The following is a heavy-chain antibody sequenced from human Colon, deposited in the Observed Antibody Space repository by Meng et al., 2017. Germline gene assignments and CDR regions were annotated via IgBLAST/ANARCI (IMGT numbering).Heavy chain of an antibody. J-gene: IGHJ4*02. CDR3: ATTGSRSSGS. Sequence: QLVESGGGFVQPGGSLRLSCAASGFIFSDYYMAWIRQTPGKGLEWVSYISTTGSIAYYADSVKGRFTISRDNAKNSVYLQMNSLRAEDTAVYYCATTGSRSSGSWGQGTLVTVSS. D-gene: IGHD3-22*01. CDR1: GFIFSDYY. CDR2: ISTTGSIA. V-gene: IGHV3-11*01.